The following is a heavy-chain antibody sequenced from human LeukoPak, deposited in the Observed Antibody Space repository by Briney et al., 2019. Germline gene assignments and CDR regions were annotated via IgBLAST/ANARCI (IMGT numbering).Heavy chain of an antibody. D-gene: IGHD2-8*01. CDR3: ARVSCTNGVCYGFDV. CDR2: IKEDGSET. J-gene: IGHJ4*02. Sequence: PGASLRLSCAASGFTFSRYWISWVRQHPGEGLEWVANIKEDGSETYYVDSVKGRFTISRDNAKNSLYLPMNSLRGEGTAVYYCARVSCTNGVCYGFDVGGQGTLVT. V-gene: IGHV3-7*01. CDR1: GFTFSRYW.